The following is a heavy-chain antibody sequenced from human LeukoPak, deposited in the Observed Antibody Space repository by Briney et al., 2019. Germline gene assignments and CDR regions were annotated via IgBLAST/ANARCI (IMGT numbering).Heavy chain of an antibody. CDR1: GGSISSYY. D-gene: IGHD3-22*01. V-gene: IGHV4-59*01. CDR2: IYYSGST. Sequence: PSETLSLTCTVSGGSISSYYWSWIRQPPGKGLEWIGYIYYSGSTNYNPSLKSRVTISVDTSKNQFSLKLSSVTAADTAVYYCARDSLLYYYDSSGYIPHAFDIWGQGTMVTVSS. J-gene: IGHJ3*02. CDR3: ARDSLLYYYDSSGYIPHAFDI.